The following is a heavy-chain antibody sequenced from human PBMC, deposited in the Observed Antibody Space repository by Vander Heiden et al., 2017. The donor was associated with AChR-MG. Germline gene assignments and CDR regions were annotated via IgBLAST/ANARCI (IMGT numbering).Heavy chain of an antibody. CDR1: GFTFSSYA. V-gene: IGHV3-30-3*01. J-gene: IGHJ4*02. CDR3: ARAFEWQLIRGGTPHY. Sequence: QVQLVESGGGVVQPGRSLRLSCAASGFTFSSYAMHWVRQDPGKGLEWVAVISDDGSNKYYADSVKGRFTISRDNSKNTLYLQMNSLRAEDTAVYYCARAFEWQLIRGGTPHYWGQGTLVTVSS. D-gene: IGHD1-26*01. CDR2: ISDDGSNK.